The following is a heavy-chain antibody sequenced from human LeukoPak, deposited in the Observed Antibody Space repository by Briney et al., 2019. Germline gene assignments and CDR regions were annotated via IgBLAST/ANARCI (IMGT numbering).Heavy chain of an antibody. D-gene: IGHD3-3*01. CDR2: IYSGGST. J-gene: IGHJ3*02. CDR3: AKVPVFSLTISEVVTDDAFDI. CDR1: GFTVSSNY. V-gene: IGHV3-53*01. Sequence: GGSLRLSCAASGFTVSSNYMNWVRQAPGKGLEWVSVIYSGGSTYYADSVKGRFTISRDNSKNTLYLQMNSLRAEDTAVYYCAKVPVFSLTISEVVTDDAFDIWGQGTIVTVSS.